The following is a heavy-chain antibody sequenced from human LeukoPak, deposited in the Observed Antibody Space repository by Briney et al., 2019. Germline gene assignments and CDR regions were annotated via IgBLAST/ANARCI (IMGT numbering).Heavy chain of an antibody. D-gene: IGHD3-10*01. CDR3: ARSRVWFGELLYSDWFDP. Sequence: PGGSLRLSCAASSGPIFSSHGMHLVRQAPGKGLEWVAVVSYDGSNKYYADSVKGRFTISRDNPKNTLYLQMNSLRAEDTAVYYCARSRVWFGELLYSDWFDPWGQGTLVTVSS. CDR1: GPIFSSHG. CDR2: VSYDGSNK. V-gene: IGHV3-30*19. J-gene: IGHJ5*02.